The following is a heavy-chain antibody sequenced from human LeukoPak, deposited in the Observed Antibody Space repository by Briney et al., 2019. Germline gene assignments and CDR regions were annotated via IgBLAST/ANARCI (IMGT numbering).Heavy chain of an antibody. CDR2: IIPIFGTA. D-gene: IGHD3-10*01. CDR1: GYTFVSYD. V-gene: IGHV1-69*13. CDR3: ARVGTMVPFYYYYGMDV. J-gene: IGHJ6*02. Sequence: SVKVSCKASGYTFVSYDINWVRQAPGQGLEWMGGIIPIFGTANYAQKFQGRVTITADESTSTAYMELSSLRSEDTAVYYCARVGTMVPFYYYYGMDVWGQGTTVTVSS.